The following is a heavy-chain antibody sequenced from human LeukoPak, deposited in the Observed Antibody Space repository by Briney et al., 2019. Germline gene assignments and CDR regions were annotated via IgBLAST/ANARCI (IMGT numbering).Heavy chain of an antibody. V-gene: IGHV4-59*01. CDR1: GGSISSYY. CDR3: ARVRLSGSDIFDY. CDR2: IYYSGST. D-gene: IGHD1-26*01. J-gene: IGHJ4*02. Sequence: TSETLSLTCTVSGGSISSYYWSWIRQPPGKGLEWIGYIYYSGSTNYNPSLKSRVTISVDTSKNQFSLKLSSVTAADTAVYYCARVRLSGSDIFDYWGQGTLVTVSS.